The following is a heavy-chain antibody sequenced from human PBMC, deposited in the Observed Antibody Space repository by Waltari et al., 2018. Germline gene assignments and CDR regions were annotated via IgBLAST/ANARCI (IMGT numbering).Heavy chain of an antibody. CDR1: GFTFDDYA. CDR2: ISWNSGSI. CDR3: AKGHSSSSYKPAFDI. J-gene: IGHJ3*02. Sequence: EVQLVESGGGLVQPGRSLRLSCAASGFTFDDYAMHWVRQAPGKGLEWVSGISWNSGSIGYADSVKGRFTISRDNAKNSLYLQMNSLRAEDTALYYCAKGHSSSSYKPAFDIWGQGTMVTVSS. D-gene: IGHD6-6*01. V-gene: IGHV3-9*01.